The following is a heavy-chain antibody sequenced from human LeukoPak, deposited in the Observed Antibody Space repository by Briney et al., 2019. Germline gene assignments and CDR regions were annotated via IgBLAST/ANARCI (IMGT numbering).Heavy chain of an antibody. Sequence: GGSLRLSCAASRFIFSDYFMSWIRQAPGKGLEWVSYISSSGSSIYYADSVKGRFTISRDNAKNSLYLQMNSLRAEDTAVYYCASSLRWGYREAWGQGTLVTVSS. V-gene: IGHV3-11*01. CDR3: ASSLRWGYREA. CDR2: ISSSGSSI. D-gene: IGHD3-16*01. CDR1: RFIFSDYF. J-gene: IGHJ5*02.